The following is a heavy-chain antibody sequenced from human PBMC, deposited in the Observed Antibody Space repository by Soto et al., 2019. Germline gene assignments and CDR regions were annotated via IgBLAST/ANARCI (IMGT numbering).Heavy chain of an antibody. CDR2: INPNSGGT. Sequence: ASVKVSCKASGYILSGYYMHWVRQAPGQGLEWMGWINPNSGGTKYAQKFQGWVTMTRDTSISTAYMELSRLRSDDTAVYYCARACSRGFYDVLTGYYCFDYWGQGALVTVSS. J-gene: IGHJ4*02. CDR1: GYILSGYY. CDR3: ARACSRGFYDVLTGYYCFDY. V-gene: IGHV1-2*04. D-gene: IGHD3-9*01.